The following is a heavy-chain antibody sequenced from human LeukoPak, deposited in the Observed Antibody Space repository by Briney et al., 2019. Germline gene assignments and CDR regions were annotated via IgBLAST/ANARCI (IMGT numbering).Heavy chain of an antibody. V-gene: IGHV3-23*01. CDR1: GFTVSNNY. D-gene: IGHD3-22*01. J-gene: IGHJ4*02. CDR3: TTGLLQADY. CDR2: ISASGGST. Sequence: PGGSLRLSCAASGFTVSNNYMSWVRQAPGKGLEWVSGISASGGSTYYADSVKGRFTISRDNSKNTLYLQMNSLKTEDTAVYYCTTGLLQADYWGQGTLVTVSS.